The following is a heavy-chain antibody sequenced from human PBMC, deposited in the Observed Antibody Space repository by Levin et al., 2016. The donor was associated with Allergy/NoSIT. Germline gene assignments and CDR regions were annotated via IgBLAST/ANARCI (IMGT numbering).Heavy chain of an antibody. V-gene: IGHV1-69*06. CDR2: IIPIFGTA. J-gene: IGHJ5*02. Sequence: VRQAPGQGLEWMGGIIPIFGTANYAQKFQGRVTITADKSTSTAYMELSSLRSEDTAVYYCARRYCSGGSCFRANNWFDPWGQGTLVTVSS. CDR3: ARRYCSGGSCFRANNWFDP. D-gene: IGHD2-15*01.